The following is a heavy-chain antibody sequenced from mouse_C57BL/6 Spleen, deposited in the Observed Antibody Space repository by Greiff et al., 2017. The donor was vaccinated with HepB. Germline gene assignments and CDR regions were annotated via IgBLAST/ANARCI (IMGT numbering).Heavy chain of an antibody. J-gene: IGHJ4*01. CDR1: GYTFTSYW. Sequence: VQLQQPGAELVKPGASVKMSCKASGYTFTSYWITWVKQRPGQGLEWIGDIYPGSGSTNYNEKFKSKATLTVDTSSSTAYMQLSSLTSEDSAVDYCARWYYYGSSLYAMDYWGQGTSVTVSS. D-gene: IGHD1-1*01. V-gene: IGHV1-55*01. CDR3: ARWYYYGSSLYAMDY. CDR2: IYPGSGST.